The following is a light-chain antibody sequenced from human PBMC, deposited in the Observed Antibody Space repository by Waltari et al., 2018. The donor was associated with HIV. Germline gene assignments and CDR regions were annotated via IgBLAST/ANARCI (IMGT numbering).Light chain of an antibody. CDR1: KSVLYSSNNKNY. Sequence: DIVMTQSPDSLAVSLGERATINCKSSKSVLYSSNNKNYLAWYQQKPGQPPKLLIDWASTRESGVPDRFSGSGSGTDFTLTISSLQAEDVAVYYCQQYYSTPPTFGQGTKLEIK. J-gene: IGKJ2*01. CDR3: QQYYSTPPT. CDR2: WAS. V-gene: IGKV4-1*01.